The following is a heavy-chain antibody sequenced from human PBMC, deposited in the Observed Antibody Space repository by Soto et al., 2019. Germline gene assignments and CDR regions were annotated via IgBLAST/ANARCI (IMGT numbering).Heavy chain of an antibody. CDR1: GFTFINYA. V-gene: IGHV3-23*01. Sequence: PGGSLRLSCAASGFTFINYAMSWVRQAPGKGLEWVSTISGSDGSTFYADSVKGRFTISRDSSKSTLSLQMNSLRAEDTALYYCAKQLSIAARSFDFWGRGAQVTVFS. CDR3: AKQLSIAARSFDF. CDR2: ISGSDGST. J-gene: IGHJ4*02. D-gene: IGHD6-6*01.